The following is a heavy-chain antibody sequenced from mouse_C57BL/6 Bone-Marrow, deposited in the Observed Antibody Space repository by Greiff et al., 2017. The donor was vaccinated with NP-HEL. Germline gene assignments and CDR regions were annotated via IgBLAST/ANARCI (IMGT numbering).Heavy chain of an antibody. Sequence: EVKVEESGGGLVQPGGSLKLSCAASGFTFSDYYMYWVRQTPEKRLEWVAYISNGGGSTYYPDTVKGRFTISRDNAKNTLYLQMSRLKSEDTAMYYCAGYDYDVGNYWGQGTSVTVSS. D-gene: IGHD2-4*01. CDR2: ISNGGGST. J-gene: IGHJ4*01. V-gene: IGHV5-12*01. CDR3: AGYDYDVGNY. CDR1: GFTFSDYY.